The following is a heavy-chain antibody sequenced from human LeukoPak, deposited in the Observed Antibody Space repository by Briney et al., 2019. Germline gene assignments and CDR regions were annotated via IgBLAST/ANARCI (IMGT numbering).Heavy chain of an antibody. CDR3: AKDRDPPYVGNSYGYYSDY. CDR2: ISWNGGSV. J-gene: IGHJ4*02. Sequence: GGSLRLSCVASGFTFEDYAMHWVRQAPGKGLEWVSGISWNGGSVGYADFAKGRFTISRDNARNSLFLQMNTLKPEDTALYYCAKDRDPPYVGNSYGYYSDYWGQGTLVTVSS. D-gene: IGHD5-18*01. CDR1: GFTFEDYA. V-gene: IGHV3-9*01.